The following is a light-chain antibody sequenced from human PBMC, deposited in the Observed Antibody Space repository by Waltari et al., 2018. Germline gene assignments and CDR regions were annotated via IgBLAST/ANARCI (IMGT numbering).Light chain of an antibody. CDR1: SSAVGGYNT. J-gene: IGLJ3*02. Sequence: QSALTQPASVSGSPGQSIPISCTDTSSAVGGYNTVPWYQQHPGKAPNLIIYGVSNRPSGVSARFSGSKSGNTASLTVSGLQAEDEAYYYCGSYTLINTLVVFGGGTKVTVL. CDR2: GVS. CDR3: GSYTLINTLVV. V-gene: IGLV2-14*01.